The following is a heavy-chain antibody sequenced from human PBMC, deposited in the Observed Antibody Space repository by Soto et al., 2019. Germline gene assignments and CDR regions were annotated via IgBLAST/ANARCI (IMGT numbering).Heavy chain of an antibody. CDR3: ARGGGGSDWFLALDI. J-gene: IGHJ3*02. CDR1: GDTFSSYV. Sequence: QVQLVQSGPEVRKPGSSVRVSCKASGDTFSSYVTNWVRQAPGQGLEWMGGIIPIFGSVNIAQKSQGIVTITADETTNIAYMELSRLRFDDTSVYYCARGGGGSDWFLALDIWGQGTMITVSS. D-gene: IGHD3-9*01. V-gene: IGHV1-69*01. CDR2: IIPIFGSV.